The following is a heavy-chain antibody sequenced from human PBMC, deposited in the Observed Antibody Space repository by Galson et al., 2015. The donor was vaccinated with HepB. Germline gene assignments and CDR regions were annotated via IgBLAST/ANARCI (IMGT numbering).Heavy chain of an antibody. CDR1: GYTFTGYY. CDR3: AGARFLEWLGQLDYYGMDV. Sequence: SVKVSCKASGYTFTGYYMHWVRQAPGQGLEWMGWINPNSGGTNYAQKFQGRVTMTRDTSISTAYMELSRLRSDDTAVYYCAGARFLEWLGQLDYYGMDVWGQGTTVTVSS. CDR2: INPNSGGT. J-gene: IGHJ6*02. D-gene: IGHD3-3*01. V-gene: IGHV1-2*02.